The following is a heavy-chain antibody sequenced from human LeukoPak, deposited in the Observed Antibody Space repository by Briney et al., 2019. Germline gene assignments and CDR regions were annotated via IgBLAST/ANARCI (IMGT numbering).Heavy chain of an antibody. CDR3: ARVGEMAGFGY. CDR1: GFTFSSYW. D-gene: IGHD5-24*01. V-gene: IGHV3-7*05. CDR2: IKEDGSEK. Sequence: GGSLRLSCATSGFTFSSYWMSWVRQAPGKGLEWVANIKEDGSEKYYVDSVKGRFTISRDNAKNSLYLQMNSLRAEDTAVYYCARVGEMAGFGYWGQGTLVTVSS. J-gene: IGHJ4*02.